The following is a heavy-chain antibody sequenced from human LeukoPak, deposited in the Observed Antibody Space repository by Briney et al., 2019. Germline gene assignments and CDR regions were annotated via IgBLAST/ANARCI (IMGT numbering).Heavy chain of an antibody. CDR1: GGTSSSYA. Sequence: WASVKVSCKASGGTSSSYAISWVRQAPGQGLEWMGRIIPILGIADYAQKFQGRVTITADKSTSTAYMELSSLRSEDTAVYYCARDKTPVTTVTTWPSYYYYYGMDVWGQGTTVTVSS. V-gene: IGHV1-69*04. D-gene: IGHD4-17*01. J-gene: IGHJ6*02. CDR2: IIPILGIA. CDR3: ARDKTPVTTVTTWPSYYYYYGMDV.